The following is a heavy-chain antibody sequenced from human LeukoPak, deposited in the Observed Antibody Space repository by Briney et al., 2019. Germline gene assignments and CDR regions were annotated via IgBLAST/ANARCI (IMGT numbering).Heavy chain of an antibody. J-gene: IGHJ4*02. CDR1: GFTFSSYA. V-gene: IGHV3-23*01. Sequence: PGGSLRLSCAASGFTFSSYAMSWVRQAPGKGLEWVSAISGSGGSTYYADSVKGRFTISRDYSKNTLYLQMNSLRAEDTAVYYCAKDIVVVPAANIAAAGNYWGQGTLVTVSS. CDR2: ISGSGGST. CDR3: AKDIVVVPAANIAAAGNY. D-gene: IGHD2-2*01.